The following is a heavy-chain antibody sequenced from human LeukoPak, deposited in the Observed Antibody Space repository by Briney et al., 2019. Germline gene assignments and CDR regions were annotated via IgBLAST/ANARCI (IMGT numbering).Heavy chain of an antibody. CDR1: GFTFSSYA. CDR3: ARDSSGCVYAFDI. J-gene: IGHJ3*02. Sequence: GGSLRLSCAASGFTFSSYAMSWVRQAPGKGLEWVANIKQDGSEKYYVDSVKGRFTISRDNAKNSLYLQMNSLRAEDTAVYYCARDSSGCVYAFDIWGQGTMVTVSS. D-gene: IGHD3-22*01. V-gene: IGHV3-7*01. CDR2: IKQDGSEK.